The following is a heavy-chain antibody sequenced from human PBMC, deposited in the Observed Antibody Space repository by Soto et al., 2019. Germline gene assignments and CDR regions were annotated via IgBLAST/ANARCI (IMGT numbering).Heavy chain of an antibody. D-gene: IGHD3-22*01. Sequence: SETLSLTCTVSGGSISSSSYYWGWIRQPPGKGLEWIGSIYYSGSTYYNPSLKSRVTISVGTSKNQFSLKLSSVTAADTAVYYCARQGDYYDSSGSLDYWGQGTLVTVSS. CDR1: GGSISSSSYY. CDR3: ARQGDYYDSSGSLDY. CDR2: IYYSGST. J-gene: IGHJ4*02. V-gene: IGHV4-39*01.